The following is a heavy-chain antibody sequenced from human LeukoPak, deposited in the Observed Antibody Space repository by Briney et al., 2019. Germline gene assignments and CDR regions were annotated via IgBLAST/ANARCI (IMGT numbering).Heavy chain of an antibody. V-gene: IGHV3-48*01. Sequence: GGSLRLSCAASGFTFSSYAMSWVRQAPGKGLEWVSYISSSSSTIYYADSVKGRFTISRDNAKNSLYLQMNSLRAEDTAVYYCARGFDSSWYDFNADYWGQGTLVTVSS. CDR3: ARGFDSSWYDFNADY. CDR2: ISSSSSTI. D-gene: IGHD6-13*01. CDR1: GFTFSSYA. J-gene: IGHJ4*02.